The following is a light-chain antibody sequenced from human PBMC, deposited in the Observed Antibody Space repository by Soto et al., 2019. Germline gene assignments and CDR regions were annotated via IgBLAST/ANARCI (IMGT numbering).Light chain of an antibody. CDR1: SSNIGAGYD. J-gene: IGLJ1*01. CDR3: QSYDSSLSGRYV. Sequence: QSVLTQPPSVSGAPGQRDTISCTGSSSNIGAGYDVHWYQQLPGTAPKLLIYGNSNRPSGVPDRFSGSKTGTSASLAITGLQADDEADYYCQSYDSSLSGRYVFGTGTKVTVL. CDR2: GNS. V-gene: IGLV1-40*01.